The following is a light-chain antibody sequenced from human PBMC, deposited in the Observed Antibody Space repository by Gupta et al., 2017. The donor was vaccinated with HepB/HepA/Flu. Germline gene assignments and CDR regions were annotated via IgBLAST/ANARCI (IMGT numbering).Light chain of an antibody. V-gene: IGKV3-11*01. J-gene: IGKJ4*01. Sequence: LVLTQSPATLSLSPGERATLSCRASQSVSSYLAWYQQKPGQTPRLLLYDASNRATGIPTKFNDRGSGTDFTRTISSIEPEDFAVSYSRQRRNGLITFGGGTKVEIK. CDR3: RQRRNGLIT. CDR2: DAS. CDR1: QSVSSY.